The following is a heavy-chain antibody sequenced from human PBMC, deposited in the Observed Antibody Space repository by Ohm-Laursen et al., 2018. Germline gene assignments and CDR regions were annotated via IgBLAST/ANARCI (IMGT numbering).Heavy chain of an antibody. CDR2: IYYSGST. CDR3: ARSGARGVTNWFDP. Sequence: GTLSLTWAVSGYSISSSNWGGWLRQPPGKGLERIGYIYYSGSTYYNPSLKSRVTMAVDTSKNQFPLNLSSVTAVDTAMYYCARSGARGVTNWFDPWGQGTLVTVSS. CDR1: GYSISSSNW. V-gene: IGHV4-28*01. J-gene: IGHJ5*02. D-gene: IGHD3-10*01.